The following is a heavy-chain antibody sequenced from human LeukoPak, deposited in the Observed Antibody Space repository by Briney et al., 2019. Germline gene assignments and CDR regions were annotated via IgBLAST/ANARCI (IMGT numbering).Heavy chain of an antibody. CDR2: INPNSGGT. V-gene: IGHV1-2*04. CDR3: ARDPSGLKGEQQLVGFDT. CDR1: GYTFTGYY. J-gene: IGHJ5*02. D-gene: IGHD6-13*01. Sequence: ASVKVSCKASGYTFTGYYMHWVRQAPGQGLEWMGWINPNSGGTNYAQKFQGWVTITRDTSISTAYMELSRLRSADTAVYYRARDPSGLKGEQQLVGFDTWGQGTLVTVSS.